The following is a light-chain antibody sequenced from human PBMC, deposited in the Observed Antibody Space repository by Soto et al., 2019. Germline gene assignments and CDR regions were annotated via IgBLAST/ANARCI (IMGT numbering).Light chain of an antibody. J-gene: IGLJ1*01. CDR3: SSYTRSTIYV. CDR1: SSDVGGYNH. V-gene: IGLV2-14*03. Sequence: QSVLTQPASVSGSPGQSITISCTGTSSDVGGYNHVSWYQHYPGKAPKLIIYDVANRPSGVSNRFSDSKSGNTASLTISGLQAEDEADYFCSSYTRSTIYVFGTGTKVTVL. CDR2: DVA.